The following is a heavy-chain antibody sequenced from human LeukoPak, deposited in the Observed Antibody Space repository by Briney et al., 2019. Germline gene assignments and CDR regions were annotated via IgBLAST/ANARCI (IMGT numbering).Heavy chain of an antibody. J-gene: IGHJ5*02. CDR2: INTNTGNP. CDR3: ARSRGYDFWSGPGP. V-gene: IGHV7-4-1*02. Sequence: ASVKVSCKASGYTFTGYYMHWVRQAPGQGLEWMGWINTNTGNPTYAQGFTGRFVFSLDTSVSTAYLQISSLKAEDTAVYYCARSRGYDFWSGPGPWGQGTLVTVSS. D-gene: IGHD3-3*01. CDR1: GYTFTGYY.